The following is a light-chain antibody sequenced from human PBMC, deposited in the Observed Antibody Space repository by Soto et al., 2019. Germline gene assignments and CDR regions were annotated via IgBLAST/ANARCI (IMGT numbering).Light chain of an antibody. Sequence: EVVLTQSPGTLSLSPGESATLSCRASQSVSSNYLAWYQQKPGQAPRLLIYGVSTRATGIPDRFSGSGSGTDFSLTIRRLEPEDFALYYCQQYFTAQLTFGGGTKVDIK. CDR1: QSVSSNY. CDR3: QQYFTAQLT. V-gene: IGKV3-20*01. CDR2: GVS. J-gene: IGKJ4*01.